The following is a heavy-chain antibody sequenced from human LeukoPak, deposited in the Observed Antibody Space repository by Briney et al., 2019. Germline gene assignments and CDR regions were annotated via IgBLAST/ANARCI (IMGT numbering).Heavy chain of an antibody. CDR1: GYTLTELS. CDR2: FDPEDGET. Sequence: ASVNVSCKVSGYTLTELSMHWVRQAPGKGLEWMGGFDPEDGETIYAQKFQGRVTMTEDTSTDTAYTELSSLRSEDTAVYYCATAFGHNWFDPWGQGTLVTVSS. D-gene: IGHD3/OR15-3a*01. J-gene: IGHJ5*02. CDR3: ATAFGHNWFDP. V-gene: IGHV1-24*01.